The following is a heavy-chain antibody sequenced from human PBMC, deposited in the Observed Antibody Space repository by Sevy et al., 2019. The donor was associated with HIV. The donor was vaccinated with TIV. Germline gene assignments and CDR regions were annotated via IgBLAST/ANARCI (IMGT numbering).Heavy chain of an antibody. Sequence: GGSLRLSCSASGFTFSSYAMHWVRQAPGKGLEYVSAISSNGGSTYYAYSVKGRFTISRDNSKNTLYLQMSSLRAEDTAVYYCVKDGRIAARSYYFDYWGQGTLVTVSS. CDR1: GFTFSSYA. CDR2: ISSNGGST. D-gene: IGHD6-6*01. J-gene: IGHJ4*02. V-gene: IGHV3-64D*06. CDR3: VKDGRIAARSYYFDY.